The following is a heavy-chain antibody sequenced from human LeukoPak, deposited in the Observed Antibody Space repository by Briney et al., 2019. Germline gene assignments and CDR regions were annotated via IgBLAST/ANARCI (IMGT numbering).Heavy chain of an antibody. CDR3: ARMDRSYDYGDYVDSNYFDY. J-gene: IGHJ4*02. Sequence: GGSLRLSCAASGFTFSSYSMNWVRQAPGKGLEWVSSISSSSSYIYYADSVKGRFTISRDNAKNSLYLQMNSLRAEDTAVYYCARMDRSYDYGDYVDSNYFDYWGQGTLVTVSS. D-gene: IGHD4-17*01. V-gene: IGHV3-21*01. CDR1: GFTFSSYS. CDR2: ISSSSSYI.